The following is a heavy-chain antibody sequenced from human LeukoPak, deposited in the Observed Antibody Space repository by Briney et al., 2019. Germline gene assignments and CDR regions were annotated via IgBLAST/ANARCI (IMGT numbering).Heavy chain of an antibody. Sequence: PSETLSLTCAVYGGSFSGYYWSWIRQPPGKGLEWIGEINHSGSTNYNPSLKSRVTISVDTSKNQFSLKLSSVTAADTAVCYCAREHSSRGLNWFDPWGQGTLVTVSS. V-gene: IGHV4-34*01. J-gene: IGHJ5*02. CDR3: AREHSSRGLNWFDP. CDR1: GGSFSGYY. CDR2: INHSGST. D-gene: IGHD6-13*01.